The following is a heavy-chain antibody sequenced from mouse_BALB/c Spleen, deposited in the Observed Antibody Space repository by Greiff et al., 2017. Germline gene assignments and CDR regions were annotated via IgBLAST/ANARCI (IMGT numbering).Heavy chain of an antibody. J-gene: IGHJ3*01. CDR1: GFSLTGYG. D-gene: IGHD3-1*01. CDR3: ASTARATPAWFAY. Sequence: VQLVESGPGLVAPSQSLSITCTVSGFSLTGYGVNWVRQPPGKGLEWLGMIWGDGSTDYNSALKSRLSISKDNSKSQVFLKMNSLQTDDTARYYCASTARATPAWFAYWGQGTLVTVSA. CDR2: IWGDGST. V-gene: IGHV2-6-7*01.